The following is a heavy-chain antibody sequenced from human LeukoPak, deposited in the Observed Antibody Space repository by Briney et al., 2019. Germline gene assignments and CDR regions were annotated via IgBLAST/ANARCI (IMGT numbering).Heavy chain of an antibody. D-gene: IGHD2-8*01. CDR1: AFSVNSNY. V-gene: IGHV3-66*01. CDR3: TGDSVGDTNGYPRL. J-gene: IGHJ4*02. Sequence: QTGGSLRLSCATSAFSVNSNYMSWVRQAPGKGLEWVSAFYKDGSTYHADSVKGRFTISRDNAKNTVNLHMNTLRVEDTGLYYYTGDSVGDTNGYPRLWGQGTLVTVSS. CDR2: FYKDGST.